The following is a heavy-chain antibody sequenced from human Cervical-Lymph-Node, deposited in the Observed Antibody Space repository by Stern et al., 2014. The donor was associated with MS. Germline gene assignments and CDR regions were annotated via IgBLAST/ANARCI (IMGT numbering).Heavy chain of an antibody. CDR1: GDPISNYY. CDR2: VYYTGST. V-gene: IGHV4-59*01. J-gene: IGHJ5*02. D-gene: IGHD6-19*01. Sequence: QLQLQESGPGLVKPSETLSLMCTVSGDPISNYYWNWIRQTPGRGLQWIGYVYYTGSTSYNPSLKSRVTISLGTSKNQFSLKLNSVTAADTAVYYCARGGIALALNWFDLWGQGIPVTVSS. CDR3: ARGGIALALNWFDL.